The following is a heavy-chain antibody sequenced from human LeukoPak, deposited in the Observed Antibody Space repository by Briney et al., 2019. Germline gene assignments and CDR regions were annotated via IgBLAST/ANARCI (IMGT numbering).Heavy chain of an antibody. CDR1: GGSFSGYY. J-gene: IGHJ4*02. V-gene: IGHV4-34*01. Sequence: PSETLSLTCAVYGGSFSGYYWSWIRQPPGKGLEWIGEINHGGSTNYNPSLKSRVTISVDTSKNQFSLKLSSVTAADTAVYYCARVPRIAVAGRPFDYWGQGTLVTVSS. CDR2: INHGGST. CDR3: ARVPRIAVAGRPFDY. D-gene: IGHD6-19*01.